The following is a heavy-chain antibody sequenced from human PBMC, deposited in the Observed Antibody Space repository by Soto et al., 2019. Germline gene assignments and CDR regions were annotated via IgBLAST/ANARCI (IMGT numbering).Heavy chain of an antibody. CDR1: GFTFSSYG. V-gene: IGHV3-30*18. Sequence: RLSCAASGFTFSSYGMHWVRQAPGKGLEWVAVISYDGSNKYYADSVKGRFTISRDNSKNTLYLQMNSLRAEDTAVYYRAKAVADGMDVWGQGTTVTVSS. CDR3: AKAVADGMDV. D-gene: IGHD6-13*01. J-gene: IGHJ6*02. CDR2: ISYDGSNK.